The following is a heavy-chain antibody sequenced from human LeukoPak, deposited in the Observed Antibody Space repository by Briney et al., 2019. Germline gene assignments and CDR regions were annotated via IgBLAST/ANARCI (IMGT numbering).Heavy chain of an antibody. J-gene: IGHJ3*02. V-gene: IGHV1-2*02. D-gene: IGHD3-3*01. CDR1: GYTFTGYY. CDR2: INPNSGGT. CDR3: ARLPKTYYDFWSGYPHSDAFDI. Sequence: GASVKVSCKASGYTFTGYYMHWVRQAPGQGLEWMGWINPNSGGTNYAQKFQGRVTMTRDTSISTAYMELSRLRSYDTAVYYCARLPKTYYDFWSGYPHSDAFDIWGQGTMVTVSS.